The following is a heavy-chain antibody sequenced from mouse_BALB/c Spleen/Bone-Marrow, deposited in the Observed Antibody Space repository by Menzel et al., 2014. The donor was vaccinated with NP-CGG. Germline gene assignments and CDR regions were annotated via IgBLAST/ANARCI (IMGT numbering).Heavy chain of an antibody. Sequence: ELQRQPSGAELVKTGASVKLSCTASGFNIKDTYMHWVKQRPEQGLEWIGRIDPATVNTKYDPKFQGKATITADPSSNTACLQLSSLTSEDTAVYYCASYVYGYYLYYCGKGTTPTVYS. CDR3: ASYVYGYYLYY. D-gene: IGHD2-10*02. CDR1: GFNIKDTY. CDR2: IDPATVNT. J-gene: IGHJ2*01. V-gene: IGHV14-3*02.